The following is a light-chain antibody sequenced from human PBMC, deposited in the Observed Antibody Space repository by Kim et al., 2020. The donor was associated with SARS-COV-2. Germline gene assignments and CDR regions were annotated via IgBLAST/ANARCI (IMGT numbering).Light chain of an antibody. CDR1: QILLLSNGYNF. CDR2: LAS. CDR3: MQVLQTPHS. J-gene: IGKJ2*03. V-gene: IGKV2-28*01. Sequence: PSAISFRVRQILLLSNGYNFLDWYVQKPGQAPQLLIYLASNRTSGVPDRFSGSGSGTDFTLKITRVEPEDVGVYYCMQVLQTPHSFGQGTKLEI.